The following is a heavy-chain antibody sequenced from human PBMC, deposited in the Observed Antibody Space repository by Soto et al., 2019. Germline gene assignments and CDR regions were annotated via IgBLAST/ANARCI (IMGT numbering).Heavy chain of an antibody. CDR3: ARDEAYDDYGDPYDPYYFDY. CDR2: ISAYNGNT. J-gene: IGHJ4*02. V-gene: IGHV1-18*01. D-gene: IGHD4-17*01. CDR1: GYTFTSYG. Sequence: ASVKVSCKASGYTFTSYGISWVRQAPGQGLEWMGWISAYNGNTNYAQKLQGRVTMTTDTSTSTAYMELRSLRSDDTAVYYCARDEAYDDYGDPYDPYYFDYWGQGTLVTVSS.